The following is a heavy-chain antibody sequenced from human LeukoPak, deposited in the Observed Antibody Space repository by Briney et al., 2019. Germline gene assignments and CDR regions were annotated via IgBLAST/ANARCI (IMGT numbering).Heavy chain of an antibody. D-gene: IGHD3-22*01. CDR1: GVSISSYY. V-gene: IGHV4-59*01. CDR3: AGGNFYDSRGHPYHFHF. Sequence: SETLSLTRTVSGVSISSYYWSWIRQPPGKGLEWIGCIYYSENTNYNSSLKSRVTISEDTSKNQFSLKLTSVTAADTAVYYCAGGNFYDSRGHPYHFHFWGQGTLVSVSS. CDR2: IYYSENT. J-gene: IGHJ4*02.